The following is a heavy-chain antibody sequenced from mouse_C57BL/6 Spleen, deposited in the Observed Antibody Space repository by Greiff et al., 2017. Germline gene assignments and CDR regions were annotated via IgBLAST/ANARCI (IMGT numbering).Heavy chain of an antibody. CDR1: GYTFNSYW. J-gene: IGHJ2*01. CDR3: ARGPYDSRFDY. Sequence: QVQLQQPGAELVKPGASVKMSCKASGYTFNSYWITWVQQRPGQGLEWIGDIYPGSGSTNYNEKFKRKATLTVDTSSSTAYMQLSSLTSEDAAVYYCARGPYDSRFDYWGQGTTLTVSS. CDR2: IYPGSGST. V-gene: IGHV1-55*01. D-gene: IGHD1-1*01.